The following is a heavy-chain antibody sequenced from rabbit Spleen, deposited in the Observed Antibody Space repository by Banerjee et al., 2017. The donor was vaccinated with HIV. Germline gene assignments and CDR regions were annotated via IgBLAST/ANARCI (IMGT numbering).Heavy chain of an antibody. CDR3: ARGSMLIALNL. V-gene: IGHV1S40*01. CDR1: GFSFTSGYD. CDR2: IHGGSSTNT. J-gene: IGHJ4*01. Sequence: QQLVESGGDLVKPGASLTLTCTVSGFSFTSGYDMCWVRQAPGKGLEWIACIHGGSSTNTYYASWAKGRFTISKTSSTTVTLQLNSLTAADTATYFCARGSMLIALNLWGQGTLVTVS. D-gene: IGHD6-1*01.